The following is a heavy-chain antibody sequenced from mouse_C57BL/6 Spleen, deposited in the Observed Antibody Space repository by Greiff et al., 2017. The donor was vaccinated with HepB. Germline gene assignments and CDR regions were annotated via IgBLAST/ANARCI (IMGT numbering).Heavy chain of an antibody. J-gene: IGHJ4*01. CDR2: IDPSDSYT. V-gene: IGHV1-69*01. D-gene: IGHD1-1*02. CDR1: GYTFTSYW. CDR3: ASWDYASNAMDY. Sequence: QVQLQQPGAELVMPGASVKLSCKASGYTFTSYWMHWVKQRPGQGLEWIGEIDPSDSYTNYNQKFKGKSTLTVDKSSSTAYMQLSSLTSEDSAVYYCASWDYASNAMDYWGQETSVTVSS.